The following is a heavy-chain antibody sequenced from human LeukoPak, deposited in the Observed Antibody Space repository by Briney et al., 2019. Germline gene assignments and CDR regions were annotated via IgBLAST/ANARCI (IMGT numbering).Heavy chain of an antibody. V-gene: IGHV3-49*04. CDR3: ARDLEVDNYYYYGMDV. Sequence: GGSLRLSCTASGFTFGDYAMSWVRQAPGKGLEWVGFIRSKAYGGTTEYAASVKGRFTISRDDSKSIAYLQMNSLKTEDTAVYYCARDLEVDNYYYYGMDVWGHGTTVTVSS. CDR1: GFTFGDYA. CDR2: IRSKAYGGTT. J-gene: IGHJ6*02. D-gene: IGHD5-12*01.